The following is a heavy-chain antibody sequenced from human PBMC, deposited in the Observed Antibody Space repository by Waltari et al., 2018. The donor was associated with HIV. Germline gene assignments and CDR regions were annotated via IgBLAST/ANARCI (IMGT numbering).Heavy chain of an antibody. J-gene: IGHJ4*02. CDR1: GGPFSGYH. V-gene: IGHV4-34*02. Sequence: QVQLQQWGAGLLKPSETLSLTCAVYGGPFSGYHWRWIRQTPGKGREWIGEINHSGSTNYNPSLKSRITMSIDTSKNQFSLKLRSVTAADTTVYYCARAIAVASTGVFDYWGQGTLVTVSS. CDR3: ARAIAVASTGVFDY. CDR2: INHSGST. D-gene: IGHD6-19*01.